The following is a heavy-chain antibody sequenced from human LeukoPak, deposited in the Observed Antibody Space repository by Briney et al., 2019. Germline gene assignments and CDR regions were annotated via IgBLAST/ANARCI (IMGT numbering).Heavy chain of an antibody. CDR1: GFTVRSNY. Sequence: PGGSLRLSCAASGFTVRSNYMSWVRQAPGKGLEWVLIIYSGGSTYYADSVKGRFTISRDNSNNTLYLQMNSLTAEDTAVYYCARGHYGSGRPYDNWGQGTLVTVSS. J-gene: IGHJ4*02. D-gene: IGHD3-10*01. CDR3: ARGHYGSGRPYDN. CDR2: IYSGGST. V-gene: IGHV3-53*01.